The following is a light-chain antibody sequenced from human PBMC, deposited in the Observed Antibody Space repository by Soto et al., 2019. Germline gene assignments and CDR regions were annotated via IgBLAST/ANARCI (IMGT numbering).Light chain of an antibody. Sequence: EIVLTQSPGTLSLSPGERATLSCRASQSVSSNFLAWYRQKPGQAPRLLIYGASNRATGIPDRFSGSGSGTDFTLTISRLEPEDSGVYYCQQNKDWPGTFGQGTKVEIK. V-gene: IGKV3-20*01. CDR2: GAS. CDR3: QQNKDWPGT. CDR1: QSVSSNF. J-gene: IGKJ1*01.